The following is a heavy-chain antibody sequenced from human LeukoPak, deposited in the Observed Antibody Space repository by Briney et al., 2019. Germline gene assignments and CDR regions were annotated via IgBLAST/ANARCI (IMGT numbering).Heavy chain of an antibody. CDR2: IYYSGST. CDR1: GGSISSSSYY. J-gene: IGHJ3*02. D-gene: IGHD3-22*01. V-gene: IGHV4-39*07. CDR3: ARDSMIVAPYGALDI. Sequence: SETLSLTCTVSGGSISSSSYYWGWIRQPPGKGLEWIGSIYYSGSTYYNPSLKSRVTISVDMSKNQFSLRLSSVTAAVTAVYYCARDSMIVAPYGALDIWGQGTMVTVSS.